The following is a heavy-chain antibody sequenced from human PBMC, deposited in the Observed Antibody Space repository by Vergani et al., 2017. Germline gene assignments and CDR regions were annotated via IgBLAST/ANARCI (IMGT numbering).Heavy chain of an antibody. CDR2: IYPGDSDT. Sequence: EVQLVQSGAEVKKPGESLKISCKGSGYSYTSYWNGWVRQMPGKGLEWMGIIYPGDSDTRYSPSFQGQVTISADKSISTAYLQWSSLKASDTAMYYCARRGYYYDSSGYSNWYFDLWGRGTLVTVSS. CDR1: GYSYTSYW. D-gene: IGHD3-22*01. J-gene: IGHJ2*01. CDR3: ARRGYYYDSSGYSNWYFDL. V-gene: IGHV5-51*03.